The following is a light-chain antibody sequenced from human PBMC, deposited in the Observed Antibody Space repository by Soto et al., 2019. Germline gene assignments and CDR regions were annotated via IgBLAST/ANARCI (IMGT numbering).Light chain of an antibody. V-gene: IGKV1-5*03. CDR1: QSISSW. Sequence: DIQMTQSPSTLSASVGDRVTITCRASQSISSWLAWYQQKPGKAPKLLIYKASSLESGVPSRFSGSGSGTEFTLTISSLQPDDSATYYCQQYNGHRTFGQGTKVDIK. CDR2: KAS. J-gene: IGKJ1*01. CDR3: QQYNGHRT.